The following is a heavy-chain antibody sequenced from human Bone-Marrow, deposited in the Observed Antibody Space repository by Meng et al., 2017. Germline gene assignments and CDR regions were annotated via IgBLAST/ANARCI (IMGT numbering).Heavy chain of an antibody. V-gene: IGHV1-69*05. Sequence: QAELVQAGAEVKKPGSSVKVSCKASGGTFSSYAISWVRQAPGQGLEWMGGIIPIFGTANYAQKFQGRVTITTDESTSTAYMELSSLRSEDTAVYYCARAAVADLNWYFDLWGRGTLVTVSS. CDR1: GGTFSSYA. CDR3: ARAAVADLNWYFDL. CDR2: IIPIFGTA. J-gene: IGHJ2*01. D-gene: IGHD6-19*01.